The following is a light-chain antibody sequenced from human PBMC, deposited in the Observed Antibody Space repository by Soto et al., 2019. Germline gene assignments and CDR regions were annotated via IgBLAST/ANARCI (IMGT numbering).Light chain of an antibody. V-gene: IGLV2-14*01. CDR2: EVS. J-gene: IGLJ1*01. CDR3: SSYTSSSTLYV. Sequence: QSVLTQPASVSGSPGQSITISCTGTNSDVGGYKYVSWYQQLPGKAPKLIIYEVSNRPSGVSNRFSGSKSGNTASLTISGLQAEDEADYYCSSYTSSSTLYVFGTGTKVTVL. CDR1: NSDVGGYKY.